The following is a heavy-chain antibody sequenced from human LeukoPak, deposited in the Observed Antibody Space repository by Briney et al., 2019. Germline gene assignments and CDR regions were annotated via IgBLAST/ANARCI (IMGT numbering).Heavy chain of an antibody. CDR3: AKSPRLRFLEWLPGYYFDY. CDR2: ISGSGGST. J-gene: IGHJ4*02. CDR1: GFTFSYYW. Sequence: PGGSLRLSCAASGFTFSYYWMSWVRQAPGKGLEWVSAISGSGGSTYYADSVKGRFTISRDNSKNTLYLQMNSLRAEDTAVYYCAKSPRLRFLEWLPGYYFDYWGQGTLVTVSS. V-gene: IGHV3-23*01. D-gene: IGHD3-3*01.